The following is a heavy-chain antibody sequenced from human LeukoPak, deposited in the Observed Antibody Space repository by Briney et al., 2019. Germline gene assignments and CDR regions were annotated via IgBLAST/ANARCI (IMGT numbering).Heavy chain of an antibody. J-gene: IGHJ3*02. CDR2: ISTTGGTT. CDR3: AKDYHGSWELLMHDAFDI. Sequence: GGSLRLSCAASGLTFSSYGMSWVRQAPGRGLEWVSAISTTGGTTYYADSVKGRFTISRDNSKNTLYLQMNSLRAEDTAVYYCAKDYHGSWELLMHDAFDIWGQGTMVTVSS. V-gene: IGHV3-23*01. CDR1: GLTFSSYG. D-gene: IGHD1-26*01.